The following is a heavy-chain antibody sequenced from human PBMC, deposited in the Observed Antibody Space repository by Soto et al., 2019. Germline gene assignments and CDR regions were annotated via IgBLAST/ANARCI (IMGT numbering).Heavy chain of an antibody. CDR3: ARDRDYYYDSSGYYPPSWLDP. D-gene: IGHD3-22*01. Sequence: VGSLRLSCAASGFTFSTYWMSWVRQAPGKGLEWVANIKQDGSEKYYVDSVKGRFTISRDNAKNSVYLQMNSLRAEDTAVYYCARDRDYYYDSSGYYPPSWLDPWGQGTQVTVSS. J-gene: IGHJ5*02. CDR2: IKQDGSEK. V-gene: IGHV3-7*03. CDR1: GFTFSTYW.